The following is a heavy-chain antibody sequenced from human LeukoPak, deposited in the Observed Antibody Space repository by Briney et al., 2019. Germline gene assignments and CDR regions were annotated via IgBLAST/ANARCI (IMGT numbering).Heavy chain of an antibody. V-gene: IGHV3-74*01. D-gene: IGHD3-22*01. CDR2: INSDGSRT. CDR3: AREDDLGGYYFDY. Sequence: GGSLRLSCAASGFTFSRDWMHWVRQVPGKGLVWVSRINSDGSRTRYADSVKGRFTISRDNGNNTLYLQMNSLRAEDTAVYYCAREDDLGGYYFDYWGQGTLVTVSS. CDR1: GFTFSRDW. J-gene: IGHJ4*02.